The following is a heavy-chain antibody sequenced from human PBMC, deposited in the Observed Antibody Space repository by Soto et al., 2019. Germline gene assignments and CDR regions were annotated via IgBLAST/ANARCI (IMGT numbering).Heavy chain of an antibody. CDR3: AIDFPVLRFLEWSQSYYMDV. D-gene: IGHD3-3*01. CDR1: GYTFTSYG. J-gene: IGHJ6*03. Sequence: ASVKVSCKASGYTFTSYGISWVRQAPGQGLEWMGWISAYNGNTNYAQKLQGRVTMTTDTSTSTAYMELRSLRSDDTAVYYCAIDFPVLRFLEWSQSYYMDVWGKGTTVTVSS. V-gene: IGHV1-18*01. CDR2: ISAYNGNT.